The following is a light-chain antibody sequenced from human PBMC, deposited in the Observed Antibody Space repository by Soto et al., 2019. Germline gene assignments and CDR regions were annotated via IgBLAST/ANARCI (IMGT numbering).Light chain of an antibody. CDR1: QSVTSDY. Sequence: DIVLTQSPGTLSLSPGESAALSCRASQSVTSDYLVWYRQKPGQAPRLLIYAVSSRAAGFPDRFSGSGSGTDFTLTITRLEPEDSAVYYCQQHSSSPWTFGQGTRVEV. CDR3: QQHSSSPWT. CDR2: AVS. J-gene: IGKJ1*01. V-gene: IGKV3-20*01.